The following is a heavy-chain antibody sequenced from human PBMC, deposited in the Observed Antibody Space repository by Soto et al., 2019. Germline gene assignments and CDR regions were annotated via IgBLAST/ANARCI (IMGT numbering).Heavy chain of an antibody. CDR1: GFTFSSYA. CDR2: ISGSGGST. J-gene: IGHJ4*02. D-gene: IGHD2-15*01. V-gene: IGHV3-23*01. CDR3: AKDLVGSNADYYDY. Sequence: AGGSLRLSCAASGFTFSSYAISWVRQAPGKGMEWVAAISGSGGSTYYADSVKGRFTISRENSKNTLYLQMNSLRAEDAAVYYCAKDLVGSNADYYDYWGQGTLVTVSS.